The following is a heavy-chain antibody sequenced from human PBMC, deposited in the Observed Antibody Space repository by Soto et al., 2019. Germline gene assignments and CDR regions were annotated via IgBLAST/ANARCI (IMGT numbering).Heavy chain of an antibody. J-gene: IGHJ6*02. Sequence: SETLSLTCTVSGGSISSSSYYWGWIRQPPGKGLDWIGNVYYGGSTYYNPSLKSRVTISVETSKSQFSLKLSSVTAADTAVYYCAGGDYYHSSGYYFYYYTMDVWGQGTMVTVSS. V-gene: IGHV4-39*01. D-gene: IGHD3-22*01. CDR1: GGSISSSSYY. CDR3: AGGDYYHSSGYYFYYYTMDV. CDR2: VYYGGST.